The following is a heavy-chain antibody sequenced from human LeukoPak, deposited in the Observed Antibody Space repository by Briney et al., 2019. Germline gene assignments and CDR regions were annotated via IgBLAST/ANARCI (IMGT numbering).Heavy chain of an antibody. CDR1: GGSISSYY. D-gene: IGHD3-22*01. CDR2: IYYSGST. J-gene: IGHJ4*02. CDR3: ARRSHYYDSSGYHY. Sequence: PSETLSLTCTVSGGSISSYYWGWIRQPPGKGLEWIGSIYYSGSTYYNPSLKSRVTISVDTSKNQFSLKLSSVTAADTAVYYCARRSHYYDSSGYHYWGQGTLVTVSS. V-gene: IGHV4-39*01.